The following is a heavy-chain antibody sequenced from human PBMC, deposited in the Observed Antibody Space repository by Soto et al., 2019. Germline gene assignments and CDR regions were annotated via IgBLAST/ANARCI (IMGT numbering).Heavy chain of an antibody. Sequence: SSETLSLTCSVSGGSSSSDYWSWIRQPAGKGLEWIGRIYTTGITKYNPSLKSRVTMSVDTSKNQFSLRLSSVTAADTAVYYCAREARGGYSGIFDCWGQGTLVTVSS. V-gene: IGHV4-4*07. CDR2: IYTTGIT. J-gene: IGHJ4*02. D-gene: IGHD1-26*01. CDR3: AREARGGYSGIFDC. CDR1: GGSSSSDY.